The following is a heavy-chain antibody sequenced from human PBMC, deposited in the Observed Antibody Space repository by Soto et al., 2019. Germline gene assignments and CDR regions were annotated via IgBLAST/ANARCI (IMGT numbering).Heavy chain of an antibody. D-gene: IGHD3-10*01. Sequence: GGSLRLSCAASGFTFSSYAMHWVRQAPGKGLEYVSAISSNGGSTYYANSVKGRFTISRDNSKNTLYLQMGSLRAEDMAVYYCARDRGYYGSGSPMDYYYYYGMAVWG. CDR3: ARDRGYYGSGSPMDYYYYYGMAV. J-gene: IGHJ6*02. V-gene: IGHV3-64*01. CDR1: GFTFSSYA. CDR2: ISSNGGST.